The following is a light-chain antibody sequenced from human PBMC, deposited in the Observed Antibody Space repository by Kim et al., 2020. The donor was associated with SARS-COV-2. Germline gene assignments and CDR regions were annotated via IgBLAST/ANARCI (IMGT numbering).Light chain of an antibody. CDR2: GAS. V-gene: IGKV3-20*01. J-gene: IGKJ1*01. CDR3: QQYGSSPRT. CDR1: QSVSSNY. Sequence: EIVLTQSPGTLSLSPGERATLSCRASQSVSSNYLGWYQQKPGQAPRLLIYGASSRPTGIPDRFSGSGSGTDFTLTISRLEPEDFAVYSFQQYGSSPRTFGQGTRWKSN.